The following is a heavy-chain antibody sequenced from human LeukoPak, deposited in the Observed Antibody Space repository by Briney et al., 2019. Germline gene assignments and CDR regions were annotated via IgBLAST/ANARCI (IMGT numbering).Heavy chain of an antibody. CDR2: IYYSGST. CDR3: AKGAPNRLLWFGDGPRGFFHYGMDV. CDR1: GGSISSGDYY. V-gene: IGHV4-30-4*01. D-gene: IGHD3-10*01. Sequence: PSQTLSLTCTVSGGSISSGDYYWRWIRQPPGKGLEWIGYIYYSGSTYYNPSLKSRVTISVDTSKNQFSLKLSSVTAADTAVYYCAKGAPNRLLWFGDGPRGFFHYGMDVWGQGTTVTVSS. J-gene: IGHJ6*02.